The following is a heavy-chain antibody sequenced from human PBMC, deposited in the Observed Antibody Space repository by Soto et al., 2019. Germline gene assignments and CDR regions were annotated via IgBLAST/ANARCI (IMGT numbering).Heavy chain of an antibody. V-gene: IGHV3-30*18. Sequence: QVQLVESGGGVVQPGRSLRLSCAASGFTFSSYGMHWVRQAPGKGLEWVAVISYDGSNKYYADSVKGRFTISRDNSKNTLYLQMNSLGAEDTAVYYCAKSDLVLKGWGQGTLVTVSS. CDR1: GFTFSSYG. D-gene: IGHD2-8*01. CDR2: ISYDGSNK. CDR3: AKSDLVLKG. J-gene: IGHJ4*02.